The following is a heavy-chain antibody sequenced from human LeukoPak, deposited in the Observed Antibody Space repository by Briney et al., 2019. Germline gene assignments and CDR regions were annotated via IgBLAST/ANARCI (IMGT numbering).Heavy chain of an antibody. Sequence: VSVKVSCKASGYTFTSYDLNWVRQATGQGLEWIGWMNPNSGNTGYAQKFQGRVTLTRSTSISTAYMELRSLTSEDTAVYYCARDYGGNSGWLDPWGQGTLVTVSS. V-gene: IGHV1-8*01. CDR3: ARDYGGNSGWLDP. D-gene: IGHD4-23*01. CDR2: MNPNSGNT. CDR1: GYTFTSYD. J-gene: IGHJ5*02.